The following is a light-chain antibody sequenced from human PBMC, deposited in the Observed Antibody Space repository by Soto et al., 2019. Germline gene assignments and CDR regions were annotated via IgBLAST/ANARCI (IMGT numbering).Light chain of an antibody. CDR1: ISDVGAHKF. V-gene: IGLV2-14*01. CDR3: SSYTRAHSLV. CDR2: EDS. Sequence: LAQPASVSGSPGQSITISCTGTISDVGAHKFVAWYQHHPGKAPKVVIYEDSSRPSGVSNRFSGAKSGNMASLTISGLQPEDEADYYCSSYTRAHSLVFGGGTKVTVL. J-gene: IGLJ3*02.